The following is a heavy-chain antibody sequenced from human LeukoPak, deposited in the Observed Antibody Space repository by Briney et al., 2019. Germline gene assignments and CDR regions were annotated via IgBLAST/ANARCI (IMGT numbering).Heavy chain of an antibody. CDR3: AKGGIAAPLDY. CDR1: GFTFSSYG. J-gene: IGHJ4*02. D-gene: IGHD6-6*01. Sequence: GGSLRLSCAASGFTFSSYGMRWVRQAPGKGLEWVAFIQYDGSNKYYADSVKGRFTISRDNSKNTLYLQMNSLRAEDTAVYYCAKGGIAAPLDYWGQGTLVTVSS. CDR2: IQYDGSNK. V-gene: IGHV3-30*02.